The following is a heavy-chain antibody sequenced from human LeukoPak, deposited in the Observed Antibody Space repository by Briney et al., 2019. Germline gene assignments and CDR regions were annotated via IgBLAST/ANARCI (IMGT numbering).Heavy chain of an antibody. D-gene: IGHD3-16*01. V-gene: IGHV3-30-3*01. J-gene: IGHJ4*02. CDR2: ISYDGSNK. CDR1: GFTFSSYA. CDR3: AKEKLRSKGFDY. Sequence: GRSLRLSCAASGFTFSSYAMHWVRQAPGKGLEWVAVISYDGSNKYYADSVKGRFTISRDNSKNTLYLQMNSLRAEDTAVYYCAKEKLRSKGFDYWGQGTLVTVSS.